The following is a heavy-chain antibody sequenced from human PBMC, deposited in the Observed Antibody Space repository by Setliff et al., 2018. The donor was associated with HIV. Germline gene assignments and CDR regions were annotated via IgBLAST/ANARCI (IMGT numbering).Heavy chain of an antibody. Sequence: SVKVSCKASGGTFSSYGINWVRQAPGQGLEWMGGIIPMFGTANYAQKLQGRVTITADESTSSVYMELTRLRSEDTAVYYCARTLGYCSGGSCYLDYWGQGTLVTVSS. J-gene: IGHJ4*02. D-gene: IGHD2-15*01. CDR1: GGTFSSYG. V-gene: IGHV1-69*13. CDR2: IIPMFGTA. CDR3: ARTLGYCSGGSCYLDY.